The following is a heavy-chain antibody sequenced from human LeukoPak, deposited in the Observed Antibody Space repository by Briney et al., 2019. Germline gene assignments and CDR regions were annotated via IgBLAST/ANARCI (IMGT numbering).Heavy chain of an antibody. J-gene: IGHJ4*02. CDR1: GGTFSSYA. V-gene: IGHV1-69*05. CDR3: ARDCGDVYHFEYFDY. Sequence: ASVKVSCKASGGTFSSYAISWVRQAPGQGLEWMGRIIPIFGTANYAQKFQGRVTITTDESTSTAYMELSSLRSEDTAVYYCARDCGDVYHFEYFDYWGQGTLVTVSS. CDR2: IIPIFGTA. D-gene: IGHD5-24*01.